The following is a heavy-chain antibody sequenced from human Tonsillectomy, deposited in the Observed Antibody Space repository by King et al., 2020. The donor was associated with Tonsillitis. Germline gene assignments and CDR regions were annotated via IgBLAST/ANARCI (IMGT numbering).Heavy chain of an antibody. J-gene: IGHJ4*02. V-gene: IGHV4-38-2*02. D-gene: IGHD1-26*01. CDR2: IYHNGGP. CDR1: GYSMTTGYY. CDR3: AREYSGSYFDH. Sequence: MQLQESGPGLVKPSETLSLTCTVSGYSMTTGYYWGWIWQPPGKGLEWIGSIYHNGGPLYNPSLKSRVTMSVDASKNRFSLKLNSVTAADTAVYYCAREYSGSYFDHWGQGTLVTVSS.